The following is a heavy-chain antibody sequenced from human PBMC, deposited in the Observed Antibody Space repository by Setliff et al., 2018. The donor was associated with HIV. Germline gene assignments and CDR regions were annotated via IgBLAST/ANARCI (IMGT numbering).Heavy chain of an antibody. CDR2: VSYNGPT. Sequence: KTSETLSLTCIVSGVSITDPNYYWGWIRQPPGKGLEWIGSVSYNGPTYPNPPPKSRVASFIDTSNNPFSLYLNSVTAADTAVYYCPSHVSPEYSDYAHWYFDLWGRGTQVTVSS. V-gene: IGHV4-39*02. CDR3: PSHVSPEYSDYAHWYFDL. CDR1: GVSITDPNYY. J-gene: IGHJ2*01. D-gene: IGHD5-12*01.